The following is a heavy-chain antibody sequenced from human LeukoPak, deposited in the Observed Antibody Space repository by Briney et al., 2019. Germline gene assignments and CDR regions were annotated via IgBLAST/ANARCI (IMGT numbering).Heavy chain of an antibody. CDR1: GGTFSSDG. D-gene: IGHD6-13*01. Sequence: SVKVSCKASGGTFSSDGITWVRQAPGQGLEWMGGIIPSFRKPDYAKKFQGRVTLTADESTSTAYMELSRLRSEDTAVYYCAGEVIASAVTFDSWGQGTLVTVSS. CDR2: IIPSFRKP. J-gene: IGHJ4*02. V-gene: IGHV1-69*01. CDR3: AGEVIASAVTFDS.